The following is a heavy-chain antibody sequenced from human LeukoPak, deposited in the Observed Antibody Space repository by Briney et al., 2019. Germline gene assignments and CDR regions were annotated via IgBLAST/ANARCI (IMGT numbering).Heavy chain of an antibody. CDR1: GFTFSSYA. Sequence: PGGSLRLSCAASGFTFSSYAMSWVRQAPGKGLEWVSAISGSGGSTYYADSVKGRFTISRDNSKNTLYLQMNSLRAEDTAVYYCAKSGGTTYFDWLLCDYWGQGTLVTVSS. CDR3: AKSGGTTYFDWLLCDY. J-gene: IGHJ4*02. CDR2: ISGSGGST. D-gene: IGHD3-9*01. V-gene: IGHV3-23*01.